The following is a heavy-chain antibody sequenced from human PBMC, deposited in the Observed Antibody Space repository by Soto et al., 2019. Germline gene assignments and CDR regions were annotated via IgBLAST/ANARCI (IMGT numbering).Heavy chain of an antibody. CDR1: GGSISSSTYY. J-gene: IGHJ6*03. V-gene: IGHV4-39*01. CDR3: ARLPNYDFWSGRGYVYFYYMDV. D-gene: IGHD3-3*01. Sequence: ASETLSLTCTVSGGSISSSTYYWGWIRQPPGSGLEWIGTIYYSGSTYYNPSLKSRVTISVDTSKNQFSLKLSSVTAADTAVYYCARLPNYDFWSGRGYVYFYYMDVWGKGTTVTVSS. CDR2: IYYSGST.